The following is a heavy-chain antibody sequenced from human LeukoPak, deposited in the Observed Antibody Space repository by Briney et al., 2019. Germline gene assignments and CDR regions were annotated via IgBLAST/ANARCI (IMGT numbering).Heavy chain of an antibody. CDR3: ARASHDYGDYSHFDY. Sequence: SETLSLTCAVSGGSISSSNWWSWVRQPPGKGLGWIGEIYHSGSTNYNPSLKSRVTISVDKSKNQFSLKLSSLTAADTAVYYCARASHDYGDYSHFDYWGQGTLVTVSS. J-gene: IGHJ4*02. D-gene: IGHD4-17*01. CDR1: GGSISSSNW. V-gene: IGHV4-4*02. CDR2: IYHSGST.